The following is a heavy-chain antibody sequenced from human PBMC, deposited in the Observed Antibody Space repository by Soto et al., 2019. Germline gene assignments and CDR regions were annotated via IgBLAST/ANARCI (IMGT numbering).Heavy chain of an antibody. D-gene: IGHD3-22*01. CDR1: GGSVSSGSYY. J-gene: IGHJ3*02. CDR3: ARGPEHYYDSSGAAFDI. V-gene: IGHV4-61*01. CDR2: IYYSGST. Sequence: SETLSLTCTVSGGSVSSGSYYWSWIRQPPGKGLEWIGYIYYSGSTNYNPSLKSRVTISVDTSKNQFSLKLSSVTAADTAVYYCARGPEHYYDSSGAAFDIWGQGTMVTVSS.